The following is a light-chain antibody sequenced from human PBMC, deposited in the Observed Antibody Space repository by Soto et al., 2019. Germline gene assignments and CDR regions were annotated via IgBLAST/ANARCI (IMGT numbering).Light chain of an antibody. V-gene: IGKV3-11*01. CDR2: VAS. J-gene: IGKJ5*01. CDR3: HQRSNWPPIT. Sequence: EIVLTQSPATLSLSPGERATLSCRASQSVSSYLAWYQQKPCQAPRLLIYVASNRATGIPARFRGSGSGPDFTLTISSLEPADFAVYYGHQRSNWPPITFGKGTRLEIK. CDR1: QSVSSY.